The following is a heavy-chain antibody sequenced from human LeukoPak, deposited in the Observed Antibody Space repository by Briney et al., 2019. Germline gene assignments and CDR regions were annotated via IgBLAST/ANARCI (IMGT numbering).Heavy chain of an antibody. CDR1: GGSISIYY. J-gene: IGHJ3*02. CDR2: IYYSGST. V-gene: IGHV4-59*01. Sequence: PSETLSLTCTVSGGSISIYYWSWIRQPPGKGLEWIGYIYYSGSTNYNPSLKSRVTISVDTSKNQFSLKLSSVTAADTAVYYCARAPFRDADDAFDIWGQGTMVTVSS. CDR3: ARAPFRDADDAFDI.